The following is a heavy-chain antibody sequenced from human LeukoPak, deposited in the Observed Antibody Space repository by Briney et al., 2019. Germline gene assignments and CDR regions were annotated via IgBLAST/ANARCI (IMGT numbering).Heavy chain of an antibody. V-gene: IGHV4-4*07. CDR1: GGSISTDY. Sequence: PSETLSLTCAVSGGSISTDYWSWIRQPAGKGLEWIGHIHTSGSANYNPSLKSRVTMSVDTSKNQFSLKVKSVTAADTAVYYCAKEGMIRGVIDYWGQGALITVSS. CDR3: AKEGMIRGVIDY. J-gene: IGHJ4*02. CDR2: IHTSGSA. D-gene: IGHD3-10*01.